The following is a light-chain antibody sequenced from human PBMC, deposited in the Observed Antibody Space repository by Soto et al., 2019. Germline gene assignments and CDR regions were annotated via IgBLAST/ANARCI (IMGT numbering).Light chain of an antibody. V-gene: IGKV1-5*01. CDR1: QTIRRW. CDR3: QHYNSDPWT. CDR2: DAS. Sequence: DIEMTQSPSTLSASVGDRVTITCRASQTIRRWLAWYQQRPGKATKVLIYDASTLESGVPARFSGSGSETEFTLTISSLQPEDSATYSCQHYNSDPWTFGQGTKVEIK. J-gene: IGKJ1*01.